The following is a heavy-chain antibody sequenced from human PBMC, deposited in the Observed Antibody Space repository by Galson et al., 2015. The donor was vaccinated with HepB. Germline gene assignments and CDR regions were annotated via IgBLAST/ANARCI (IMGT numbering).Heavy chain of an antibody. V-gene: IGHV1-18*01. J-gene: IGHJ4*02. D-gene: IGHD3-22*01. Sequence: SVKVSCKASGYTFTSSGVTWVRQAPGQGLEWVGWISTSTGRTDYAPNLRGRVTMTTDTSTSTAYLDLRSLRSDDTAIYYCATAFYYDSSASFPYYFEHWGSGTLVTVST. CDR3: ATAFYYDSSASFPYYFEH. CDR2: ISTSTGRT. CDR1: GYTFTSSG.